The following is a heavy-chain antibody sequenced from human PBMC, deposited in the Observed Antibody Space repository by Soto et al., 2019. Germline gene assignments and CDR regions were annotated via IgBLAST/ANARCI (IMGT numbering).Heavy chain of an antibody. CDR2: ISGSGDTT. Sequence: GGSLRLSCAASGFTFNNYAMTWVRQAPGKGLEWVSGISGSGDTTYYADSAGGRFTISRDNSKNTLHLQINSLRAEDTAVYYCAKLGSNDWRYFHYWGQGTLVTVSS. V-gene: IGHV3-23*01. J-gene: IGHJ4*02. D-gene: IGHD3-9*01. CDR3: AKLGSNDWRYFHY. CDR1: GFTFNNYA.